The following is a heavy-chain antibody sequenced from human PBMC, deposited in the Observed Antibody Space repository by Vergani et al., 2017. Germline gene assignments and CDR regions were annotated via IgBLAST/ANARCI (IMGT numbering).Heavy chain of an antibody. J-gene: IGHJ4*02. V-gene: IGHV1-3*04. Sequence: QLVQSGPEVKKPGTSVKVSCKASGFTFTSSAMHWVRQAPGQRLEWMGWINTGNGNTKYSQKFQGRVTITRDTSASTAYMELSSLRSEDTAVYYCARELRYFDWLLLGYWGQGTLVTVSS. D-gene: IGHD3-9*01. CDR3: ARELRYFDWLLLGY. CDR2: INTGNGNT. CDR1: GFTFTSSA.